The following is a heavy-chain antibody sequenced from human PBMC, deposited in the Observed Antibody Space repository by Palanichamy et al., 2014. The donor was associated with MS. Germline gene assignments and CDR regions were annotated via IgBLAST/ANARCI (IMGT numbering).Heavy chain of an antibody. D-gene: IGHD5-12*01. V-gene: IGHV3-43*01. CDR2: ISWDGGST. CDR1: GFTFDDYT. J-gene: IGHJ6*02. CDR3: AKDIGGYDSYYYYYGMDV. Sequence: EVQLVESGGVVVQPGGSLRLSCAASGFTFDDYTMHWVRQAPGKGLEWVSLISWDGGSTYYADSVKGRFTISRDNSKNSLYLQMNSLRTEDTALYYCAKDIGGYDSYYYYYGMDVWGQGTTVTVSS.